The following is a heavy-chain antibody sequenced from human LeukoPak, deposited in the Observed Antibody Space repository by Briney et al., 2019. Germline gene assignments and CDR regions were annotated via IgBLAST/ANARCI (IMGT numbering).Heavy chain of an antibody. D-gene: IGHD3-10*01. CDR3: ARQIYLDANYHGSGSYHLFDY. V-gene: IGHV3-30*03. Sequence: PGRSLRLSCVASGFIFSNYGMHWVRQAPGKGLEWVAVMSYDGSNEDYADSVKGRFTIYRDNSRDTLYLQMNSLRSEDTAVYYCARQIYLDANYHGSGSYHLFDYWGQGTLVTVSS. J-gene: IGHJ4*02. CDR1: GFIFSNYG. CDR2: MSYDGSNE.